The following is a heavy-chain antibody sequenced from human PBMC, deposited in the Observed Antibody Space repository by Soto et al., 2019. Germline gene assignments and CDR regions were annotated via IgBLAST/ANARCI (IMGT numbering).Heavy chain of an antibody. Sequence: EVQLVESGGGLVQPGGSLRLSCVASGFTFRNSWMHWGRQAPGTGLVWVSHINSDGSRTTYADSVKGRFTISRDNAKNTLYLQMNSLRAEDTAVYFCARASSYALDVWGQGTTVSVSS. CDR2: INSDGSRT. V-gene: IGHV3-74*01. CDR1: GFTFRNSW. J-gene: IGHJ6*01. CDR3: ARASSYALDV.